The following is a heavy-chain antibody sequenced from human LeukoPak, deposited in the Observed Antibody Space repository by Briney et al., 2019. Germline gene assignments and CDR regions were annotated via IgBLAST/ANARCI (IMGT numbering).Heavy chain of an antibody. Sequence: GGSLRLSCAASGFTFSSYGMHWVRQAPGHGLEWVAFIRYDGSNKYYADSVKGRFTISRDNSKNTLYLQMNSLRAEDTAVYYCAKLGGSSTSFYHIWGQGTMVTVSS. V-gene: IGHV3-30*02. J-gene: IGHJ3*02. CDR1: GFTFSSYG. CDR3: AKLGGSSTSFYHI. CDR2: IRYDGSNK. D-gene: IGHD2-2*01.